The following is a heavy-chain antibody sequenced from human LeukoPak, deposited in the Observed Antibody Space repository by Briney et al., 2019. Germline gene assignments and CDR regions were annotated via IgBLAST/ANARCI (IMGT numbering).Heavy chain of an antibody. V-gene: IGHV3-53*01. CDR3: ARDLDY. CDR2: IYSGGST. CDR1: GFTVSSNS. Sequence: GGSLRLSCTASGFTVSSNSMTWVRQAPRKGLEWVSVIYSGGSTYYADSVKGRFTISRDNSKNTLYLQLNSLRVEDTAVYFCARDLDYWGQGTLVTVSS. J-gene: IGHJ4*02.